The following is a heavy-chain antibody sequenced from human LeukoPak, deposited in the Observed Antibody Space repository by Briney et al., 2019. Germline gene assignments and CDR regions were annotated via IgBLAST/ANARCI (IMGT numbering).Heavy chain of an antibody. V-gene: IGHV1-2*02. Sequence: GASVKVSCKASGYTFTGYYMHWVRQAPGQGLEWMGWINPNSGGTNYAQKFQGRVTMTRHTSISTAYMELSRLRSDDTAVYYCARVARSDYVWGSYRSWLLDYWGQGTLVTVSS. D-gene: IGHD3-16*02. CDR1: GYTFTGYY. J-gene: IGHJ4*02. CDR2: INPNSGGT. CDR3: ARVARSDYVWGSYRSWLLDY.